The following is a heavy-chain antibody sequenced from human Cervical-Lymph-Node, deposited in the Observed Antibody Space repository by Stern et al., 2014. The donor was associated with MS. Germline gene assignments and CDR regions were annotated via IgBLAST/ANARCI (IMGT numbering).Heavy chain of an antibody. CDR3: ASLDY. CDR1: GGSISSSSYY. J-gene: IGHJ4*02. CDR2: IYYSGST. V-gene: IGHV4-39*01. Sequence: QVQLQESGPGLVKPSETLSITCTVSGGSISSSSYYWGWIRQPPGKGLEWIGSIYYSGSTYYNPSLQSRVTLSVATSKNQFSLTLSSGTAADTAVYYCASLDYWGQGTLVTVSS.